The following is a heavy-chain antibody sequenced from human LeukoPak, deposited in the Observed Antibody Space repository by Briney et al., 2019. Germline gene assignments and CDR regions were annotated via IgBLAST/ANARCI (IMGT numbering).Heavy chain of an antibody. Sequence: SETLSLTCTVSGGSISSSSYYWGWIRQPPGKGLEWIGSIYYSGSTYYNPSLKSRVTISVDTSKNQFSLKLSSVTAADTAVYYCARELGDHSYGYSYYYYYMDVWGKGTTVTVSS. D-gene: IGHD5-18*01. CDR1: GGSISSSSYY. CDR3: ARELGDHSYGYSYYYYYMDV. CDR2: IYYSGST. J-gene: IGHJ6*03. V-gene: IGHV4-39*07.